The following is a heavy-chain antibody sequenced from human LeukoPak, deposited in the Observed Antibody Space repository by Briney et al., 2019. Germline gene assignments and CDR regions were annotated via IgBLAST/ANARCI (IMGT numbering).Heavy chain of an antibody. D-gene: IGHD6-13*01. CDR2: INHSGST. J-gene: IGHJ6*03. CDR1: GGSFSGYY. V-gene: IGHV4-34*01. CDR3: ASPAAGNSYYYYYMDV. Sequence: SETLSLTCAVYGGSFSGYYWSWIRQPPGKGLEWIGEINHSGSTNYNPSLKSRVTISVDTSKNQFSLKLSSVTAADTAVYYCASPAAGNSYYYYYMDVWGKGTTVTVSS.